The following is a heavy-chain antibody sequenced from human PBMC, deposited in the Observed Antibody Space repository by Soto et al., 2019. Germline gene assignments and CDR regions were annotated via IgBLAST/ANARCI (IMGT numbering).Heavy chain of an antibody. CDR1: GGSISSYY. V-gene: IGHV4-59*01. CDR2: IYYSGST. CDR3: ARSYCGGDCYFNWFDP. Sequence: SETLSLTCTVSGGSISSYYWSWIRQPPGKGLERIRYIYYSGSTNYNPSHKSRDTISVDTSKNQFSLKLSSVTAVDTAVYYCARSYCGGDCYFNWFDPWGQGTLVTVS. D-gene: IGHD2-21*02. J-gene: IGHJ5*02.